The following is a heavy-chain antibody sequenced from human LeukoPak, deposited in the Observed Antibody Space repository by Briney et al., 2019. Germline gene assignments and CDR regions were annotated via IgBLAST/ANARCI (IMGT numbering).Heavy chain of an antibody. Sequence: GASVKVSCKASGGTSNSHAISWVRQAPGQGLEWMGWISAYNGNTNYAQKLQGRVTMTTDTSTSTAYMELRSLRSDDTAVYYCARVPLEYYDFWSGYYRIGGYFDYWGQGTLVTVSS. CDR1: GGTSNSHA. CDR2: ISAYNGNT. D-gene: IGHD3-3*01. V-gene: IGHV1-18*01. CDR3: ARVPLEYYDFWSGYYRIGGYFDY. J-gene: IGHJ4*02.